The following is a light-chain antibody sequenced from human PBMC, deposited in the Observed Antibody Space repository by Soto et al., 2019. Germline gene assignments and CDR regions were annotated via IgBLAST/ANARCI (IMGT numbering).Light chain of an antibody. J-gene: IGKJ1*01. Sequence: EIELTQSPATLSLSPWETATLSCRASQNVDKFLAWYQQRPGQAPRLLIHGASSRATGIPDRFSGSGSGTDFTLTISRLEPEDFAMYYCQQYGNSPRTFGQGTKVDIK. CDR1: QNVDKF. CDR2: GAS. V-gene: IGKV3-20*01. CDR3: QQYGNSPRT.